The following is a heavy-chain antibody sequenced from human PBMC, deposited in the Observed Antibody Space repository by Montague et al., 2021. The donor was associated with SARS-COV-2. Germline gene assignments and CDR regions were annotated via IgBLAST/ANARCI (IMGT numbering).Heavy chain of an antibody. CDR1: GGSISSSSNY. Sequence: ETLSLTCTVSGGSISSSSNYMSWVRQAPGKGLEWVSVIYSGGSTYYADSVKGRFTISRDNSKNTLYLQMNSLRAEDTAVYYCARDAEGIAARRSDAFDIWGQGTMVTVSS. CDR3: ARDAEGIAARRSDAFDI. V-gene: IGHV3-53*01. CDR2: IYSGGST. D-gene: IGHD6-6*01. J-gene: IGHJ3*02.